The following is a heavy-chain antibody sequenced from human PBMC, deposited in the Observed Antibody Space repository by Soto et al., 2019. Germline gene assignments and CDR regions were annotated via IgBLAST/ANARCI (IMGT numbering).Heavy chain of an antibody. CDR1: GGSITRYY. CDR3: ARAGSGIYYYYYGMDV. D-gene: IGHD3-10*01. Sequence: SETLSLTCTGSGGSITRYYWSGNRQPPGKGLEWIGYIYYSGSTNYNPSLKSRLTISVDTSKNQFSLKLSSVTAADTAVYYCARAGSGIYYYYYGMDVWGQGTTVTVS. CDR2: IYYSGST. V-gene: IGHV4-59*01. J-gene: IGHJ6*02.